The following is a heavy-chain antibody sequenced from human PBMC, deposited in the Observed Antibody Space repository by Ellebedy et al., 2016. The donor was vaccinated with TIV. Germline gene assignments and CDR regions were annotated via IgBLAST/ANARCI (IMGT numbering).Heavy chain of an antibody. CDR3: ARGRVGSGWYFDL. J-gene: IGHJ2*01. V-gene: IGHV4-61*01. CDR2: IYYSGST. CDR1: GGSVSSGSYY. Sequence: SETLSLXXTVSGGSVSSGSYYCSWIRQPPGKGLEWIGYIYYSGSTNYNPSLKSRVTISVDTSKNQFSLKLSSVTAADTAVYYCARGRVGSGWYFDLWGRGTLVTVSS. D-gene: IGHD6-19*01.